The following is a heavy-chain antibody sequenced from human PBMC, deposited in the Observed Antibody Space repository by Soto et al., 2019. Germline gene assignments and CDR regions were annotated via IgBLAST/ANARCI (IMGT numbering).Heavy chain of an antibody. J-gene: IGHJ4*02. CDR2: IYPADSET. CDR3: ASSVLVTSTMNYFDS. Sequence: PGESLKISCKASGYSFSNYWLAWVRQMPGKGLGWMGIIYPADSETKYSPSFQGQVTISADKSIKTAYLQWNSLKASDTAMYYCASSVLVTSTMNYFDSWGQGSLVTVSS. D-gene: IGHD2-8*02. V-gene: IGHV5-51*01. CDR1: GYSFSNYW.